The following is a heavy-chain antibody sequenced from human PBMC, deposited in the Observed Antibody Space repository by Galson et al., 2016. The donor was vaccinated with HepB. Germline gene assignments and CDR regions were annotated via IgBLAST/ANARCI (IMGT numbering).Heavy chain of an antibody. V-gene: IGHV4-31*02. CDR2: IYYSGST. CDR3: ARTNYSNYIRY. Sequence: SGDSISSAGYYWSWIRQPPGKGLEWIGFIYYSGSTYYTPSLKSRLTISIDTSKNQFSLKLSSVTAADTAVYYCARTNYSNYIRYWGQGTLVTVSA. CDR1: GDSISSAGYY. J-gene: IGHJ4*02. D-gene: IGHD4-11*01.